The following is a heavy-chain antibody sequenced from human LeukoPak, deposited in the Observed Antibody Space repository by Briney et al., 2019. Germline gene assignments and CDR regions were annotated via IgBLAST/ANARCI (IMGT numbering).Heavy chain of an antibody. CDR3: ARDLGMVRGTDYYYYGMDV. D-gene: IGHD3-10*01. Sequence: ASVKVSCKASGGTFSSYAISWVRQAPGQGLEWMGGIIPIFGTANYAQKFQGRVTITADESTSTAYMELSSLRSEDTAVYYCARDLGMVRGTDYYYYGMDVWGQGTTVTVSS. J-gene: IGHJ6*02. CDR2: IIPIFGTA. CDR1: GGTFSSYA. V-gene: IGHV1-69*13.